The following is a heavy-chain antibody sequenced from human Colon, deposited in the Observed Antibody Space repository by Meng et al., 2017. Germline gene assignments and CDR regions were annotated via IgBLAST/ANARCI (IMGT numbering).Heavy chain of an antibody. CDR2: IYYSGST. CDR1: GGSVSSGSYY. D-gene: IGHD2-21*02. J-gene: IGHJ6*02. Sequence: LRLSCTVSGGSVSSGSYYWSWIRQPPGKGLEWIGYIYYSGSTNYNPSLKSRVTISVDTSKNQFSLKLSSVTAADTAVYYCASVEVVTDYYYYYGMDVWGQGTTVTVSS. V-gene: IGHV4-61*01. CDR3: ASVEVVTDYYYYYGMDV.